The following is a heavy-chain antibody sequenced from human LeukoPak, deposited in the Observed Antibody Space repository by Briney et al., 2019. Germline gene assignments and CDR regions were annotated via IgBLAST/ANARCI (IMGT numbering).Heavy chain of an antibody. CDR2: IGGSGGST. CDR1: GFTFSSYA. D-gene: IGHD5/OR15-5a*01. CDR3: AKTNLIVAPSTIRRGGFFDY. J-gene: IGHJ4*02. Sequence: GGSLRLSCRTSGFTFSSYAMSWVRQAPGKGLEWVSAIGGSGGSTYSADSVKGRFTISRDNSKNILYLQMNSLRAEDTAIYYCAKTNLIVAPSTIRRGGFFDYWGQGTLVTVSS. V-gene: IGHV3-23*01.